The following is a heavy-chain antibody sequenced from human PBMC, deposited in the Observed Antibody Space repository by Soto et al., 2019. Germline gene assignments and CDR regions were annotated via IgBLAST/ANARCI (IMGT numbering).Heavy chain of an antibody. D-gene: IGHD6-25*01. J-gene: IGHJ4*02. CDR2: ISSSTRTI. CDR1: GFTFSSYS. Sequence: GGSLRLSCAASGFTFSSYSMNWVRQAPGKGLEWLSYISSSTRTIYYADSVQGRFTISRDNAKNSLYLHMNSLRAEDTAVYYCARDRGQRLDGGDFDYWGQGTLVTVSS. CDR3: ARDRGQRLDGGDFDY. V-gene: IGHV3-48*01.